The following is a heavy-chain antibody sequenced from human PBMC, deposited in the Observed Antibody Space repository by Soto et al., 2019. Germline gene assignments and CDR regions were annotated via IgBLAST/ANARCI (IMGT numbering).Heavy chain of an antibody. CDR3: AKLSNVYGGGYGDAFDI. Sequence: EVQLLESGGGLVQPGGSLRLSCAASGFTFSTYAMTWVRQAPGKGLEWVSRISGSGGSTYYTDSVKGRFTISRDNSXHXXYLRMNSLRAGDTAVYYCAKLSNVYGGGYGDAFDIWGHGTMVTVSS. CDR1: GFTFSTYA. V-gene: IGHV3-23*01. CDR2: ISGSGGST. D-gene: IGHD1-26*01. J-gene: IGHJ3*02.